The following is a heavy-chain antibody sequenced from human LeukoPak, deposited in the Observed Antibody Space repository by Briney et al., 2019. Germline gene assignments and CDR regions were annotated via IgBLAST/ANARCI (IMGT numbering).Heavy chain of an antibody. Sequence: PGGSLRLSCAASGFTFSTYAMSWVRQAPGKGLEWVSLISPAGGSIYYADSVKGRFTISRDNSENTLYLQMSSLRTEDTAVYYCAKRHCSGGSCFSGVDYWGQGTLVTVSS. CDR2: ISPAGGSI. D-gene: IGHD2-15*01. J-gene: IGHJ4*02. CDR3: AKRHCSGGSCFSGVDY. V-gene: IGHV3-23*01. CDR1: GFTFSTYA.